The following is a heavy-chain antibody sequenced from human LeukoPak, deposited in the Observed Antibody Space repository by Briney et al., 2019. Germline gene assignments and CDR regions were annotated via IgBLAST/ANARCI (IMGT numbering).Heavy chain of an antibody. CDR2: ISSNGSTT. CDR1: EFTFSDYA. Sequence: GGSLRLSCSASEFTFSDYAMHWVRQAPGQGLDYISAISSNGSTTYYADSVKGRFTISRDNSKNTLYLQMSSLRAEDTALYYCVKGGYSSGWYADYWGQGTLVTVSS. V-gene: IGHV3-64D*06. CDR3: VKGGYSSGWYADY. D-gene: IGHD6-19*01. J-gene: IGHJ4*02.